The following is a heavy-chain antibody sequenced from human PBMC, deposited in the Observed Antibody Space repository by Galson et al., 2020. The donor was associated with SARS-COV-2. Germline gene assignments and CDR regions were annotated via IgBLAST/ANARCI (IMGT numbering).Heavy chain of an antibody. Sequence: GGSLRLSCAASGFTFSSYAMHWVRQAPGKGLEWVAVISYDGSNKYYADSVKGRFTISRDNSKNTLYLQMNSLRSDDTAVYYCARDHWLVWGMDVWGQGTTVTVSS. CDR1: GFTFSSYA. D-gene: IGHD3-9*01. CDR3: ARDHWLVWGMDV. V-gene: IGHV3-30*04. CDR2: ISYDGSNK. J-gene: IGHJ6*02.